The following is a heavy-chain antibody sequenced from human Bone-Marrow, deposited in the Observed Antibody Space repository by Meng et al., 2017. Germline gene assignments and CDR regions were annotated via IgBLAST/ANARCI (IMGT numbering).Heavy chain of an antibody. J-gene: IGHJ4*02. CDR3: ARAEGYYGSSGFYYNY. CDR2: INPNSGGT. D-gene: IGHD3-22*01. Sequence: ASVKVSCKASGYTFTAYYVHWVRQAPGQGLECMGWINPNSGGTNYAQKFQGRVTMTGDTSISTVYMELSWLRSADTAVYYCARAEGYYGSSGFYYNYWGQGSLVTVSS. V-gene: IGHV1-2*02. CDR1: GYTFTAYY.